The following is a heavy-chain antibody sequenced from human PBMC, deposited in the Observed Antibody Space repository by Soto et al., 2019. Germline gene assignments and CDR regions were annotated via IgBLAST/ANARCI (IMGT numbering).Heavy chain of an antibody. Sequence: PSETLSLTCTVSGGSISSYYWSWIRQPAGKGLEWIGRIYTSGSTNYNPSLKSRVTMSVDTSKNQFSLKLSSVTAADTAVYYCARERGVVVVAATPRSNNWFDPWGQGTLVTVSS. CDR2: IYTSGST. CDR1: GGSISSYY. J-gene: IGHJ5*02. CDR3: ARERGVVVVAATPRSNNWFDP. D-gene: IGHD2-15*01. V-gene: IGHV4-4*07.